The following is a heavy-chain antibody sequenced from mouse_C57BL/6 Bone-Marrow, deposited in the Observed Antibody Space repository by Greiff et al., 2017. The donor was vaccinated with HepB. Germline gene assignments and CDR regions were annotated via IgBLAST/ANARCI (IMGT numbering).Heavy chain of an antibody. CDR2: INPNNGGT. CDR1: GYTFTDYY. Sequence: VQLKESGPVLVKPGASVKMSCKASGYTFTDYYMNWVKQSHGKSLEWIGDINPNNGGTSYNQKFKGKATLTVDKSSSTAYMELRSLTSEDSAVYYCAPYYYGSRFYFDYWGQGTTLTVSS. CDR3: APYYYGSRFYFDY. D-gene: IGHD1-1*01. J-gene: IGHJ2*01. V-gene: IGHV1-26*01.